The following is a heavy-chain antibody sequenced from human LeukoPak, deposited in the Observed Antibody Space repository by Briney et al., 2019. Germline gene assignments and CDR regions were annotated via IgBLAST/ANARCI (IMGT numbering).Heavy chain of an antibody. Sequence: SVKVSCKASGGTFSSYAISWVRQAPGQGLEWMGGIIPIFGTANYAQKFQGRVTITADKSTSTAYMELSSLRSEDTAVYYCARSPWVATINDYYYYYMDVWGKGTTVTVSS. CDR1: GGTFSSYA. CDR2: IIPIFGTA. CDR3: ARSPWVATINDYYYYYMDV. D-gene: IGHD5-12*01. J-gene: IGHJ6*03. V-gene: IGHV1-69*06.